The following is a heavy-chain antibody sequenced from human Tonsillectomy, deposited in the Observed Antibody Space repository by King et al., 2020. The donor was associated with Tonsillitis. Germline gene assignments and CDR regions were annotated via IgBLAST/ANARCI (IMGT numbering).Heavy chain of an antibody. D-gene: IGHD3/OR15-3a*01. Sequence: VQLVESGGGLVQPGRSLRLSCAASGFTFDDYAMHWVRQAPGKGLEWVSGISWNSGSIGYADSVKGRFTISRDNAKNSLYLQMNSLRAEDTALYYCAKDIFLYGRVSGMDVWGQGTTVTVSS. CDR3: AKDIFLYGRVSGMDV. V-gene: IGHV3-9*01. CDR1: GFTFDDYA. CDR2: ISWNSGSI. J-gene: IGHJ6*02.